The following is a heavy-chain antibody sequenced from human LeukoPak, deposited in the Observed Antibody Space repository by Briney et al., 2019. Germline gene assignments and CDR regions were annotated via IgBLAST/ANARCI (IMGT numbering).Heavy chain of an antibody. CDR2: MNPNSGNT. D-gene: IGHD3-22*01. CDR1: GYTFTSYD. CDR3: VSPGVYYDSSGYYPFDY. V-gene: IGHV1-8*01. Sequence: ASVKVSCKASGYTFTSYDINWVRQATGQGLERMGWMNPNSGNTGYAQKFQGRVTMTRNTSIRTAYMELSSLRSEDTAVYYCVSPGVYYDSSGYYPFDYWGQGTLVTVSS. J-gene: IGHJ4*02.